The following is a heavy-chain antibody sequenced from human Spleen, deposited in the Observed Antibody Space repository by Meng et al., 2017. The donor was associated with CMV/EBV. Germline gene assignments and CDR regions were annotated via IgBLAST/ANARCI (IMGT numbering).Heavy chain of an antibody. J-gene: IGHJ4*02. D-gene: IGHD2/OR15-2a*01. CDR1: GFAFSFYG. CDR2: IWYDGSQK. V-gene: IGHV3-33*06. Sequence: SRRVSWAASGFAFSFYGMQWVRQTPGRGLEWVAVIWYDGSQKFYADSVKGRFTISRDNSKNTLYLQMDGLRAEDTATYYCAKDQVLLEWGRGTLVTVSS. CDR3: AKDQVLLE.